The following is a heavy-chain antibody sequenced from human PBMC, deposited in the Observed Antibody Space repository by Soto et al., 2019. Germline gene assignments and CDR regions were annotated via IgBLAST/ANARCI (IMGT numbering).Heavy chain of an antibody. J-gene: IGHJ4*02. D-gene: IGHD6-13*01. Sequence: GGSLRLSCAASGFTFSNAWMNWVRQAPGKGLEWVGRIKSKTDGGTTDYAAPVKGRFTISRDDSKNTLYLQMNSLKTEDTAVYYCTTDLESSSWAVDYWGQGTLVTVSS. CDR3: TTDLESSSWAVDY. CDR1: GFTFSNAW. CDR2: IKSKTDGGTT. V-gene: IGHV3-15*07.